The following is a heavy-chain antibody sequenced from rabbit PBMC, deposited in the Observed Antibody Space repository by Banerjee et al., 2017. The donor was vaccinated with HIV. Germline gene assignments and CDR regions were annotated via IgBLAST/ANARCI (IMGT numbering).Heavy chain of an antibody. CDR3: ARDLTSSGDYEFNL. V-gene: IGHV1S45*01. CDR1: GFSFSSNYD. Sequence: QEQLEESGGGLVQPEGSLTLTCTASGFSFSSNYDMCWVRQAPGKGLEWIACIHTGSSGRMDYASWAKGRFTISKTSSTTVTLQMTSLTAADTATYFCARDLTSSGDYEFNLWGPGTLVTVS. CDR2: IHTGSSGRM. J-gene: IGHJ4*01. D-gene: IGHD1-1*01.